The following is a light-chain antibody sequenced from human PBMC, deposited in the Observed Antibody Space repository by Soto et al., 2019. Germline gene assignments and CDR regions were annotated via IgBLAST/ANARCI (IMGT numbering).Light chain of an antibody. Sequence: QSALTQPASVSGSPGQSITISCTGTSSDVGGYNYVSWYQQHPGKAPKLMIYEVSNRPSGVPNRFSGSKSGNTASLTISGLQAEDEADYYCSSYTSSSTWLFGGGTKLTVL. J-gene: IGLJ3*02. V-gene: IGLV2-14*01. CDR1: SSDVGGYNY. CDR3: SSYTSSSTWL. CDR2: EVS.